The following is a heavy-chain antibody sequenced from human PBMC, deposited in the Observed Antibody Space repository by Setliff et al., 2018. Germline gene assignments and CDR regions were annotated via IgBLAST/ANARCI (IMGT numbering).Heavy chain of an antibody. D-gene: IGHD6-6*01. CDR3: ARGRNVAARLFDS. J-gene: IGHJ4*02. V-gene: IGHV4-34*01. CDR2: INHRGST. Sequence: SETLSLTCAAYGGTFSDYHWTWIRQSPEKGLEWIGEINHRGSTNYNPSLKSRVTISIDTSRDQFSLKLISMIAADTAVYYCARGRNVAARLFDSWGQGTLVTVSS. CDR1: GGTFSDYH.